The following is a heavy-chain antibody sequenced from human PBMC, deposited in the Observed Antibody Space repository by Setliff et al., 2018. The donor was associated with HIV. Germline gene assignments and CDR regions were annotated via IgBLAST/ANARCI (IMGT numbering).Heavy chain of an antibody. V-gene: IGHV4-39*07. J-gene: IGHJ1*01. D-gene: IGHD6-13*01. CDR3: ARVPTSSWYVTTQRTKEYFHH. CDR1: GGSIKSSSYY. CDR2: IYYSGNT. Sequence: LSLTCTVSGGSIKSSSYYWGWIRQPPGKGLEWIGSIYYSGNTYYNPFPKSRVTILEDTSRNQFSLRLSSVTAADTAIYYCARVPTSSWYVTTQRTKEYFHHWG.